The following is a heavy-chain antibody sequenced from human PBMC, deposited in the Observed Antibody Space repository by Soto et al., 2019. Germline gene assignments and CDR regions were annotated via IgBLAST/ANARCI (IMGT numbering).Heavy chain of an antibody. D-gene: IGHD2-15*01. CDR1: GFTCSDAW. CDR2: IKSKSDGGTT. Sequence: GSLRVYGAAYGFTCSDAWMSWVRQGPGKGLDWVGRIKSKSDGGTTEYAAPVRGRFTISRDDSKNTLYLQMNSLKTEDTAVYYCTTDLWRIAVVVGSTGYFNPWGQGTPVTVSS. CDR3: TTDLWRIAVVVGSTGYFNP. J-gene: IGHJ5*02. V-gene: IGHV3-15*01.